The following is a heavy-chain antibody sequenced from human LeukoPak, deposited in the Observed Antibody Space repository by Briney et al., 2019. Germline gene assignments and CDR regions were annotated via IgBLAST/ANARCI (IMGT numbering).Heavy chain of an antibody. J-gene: IGHJ6*04. CDR3: ARDFIHRDDV. D-gene: IGHD3-10*01. Sequence: GGSLRLSCAASGFTLRSYTMNWVRQAPGKGLEWVSSIGISSNKIYYADSVKGRFIISRDNAKNSVYLQMNSLRAEDTAVYYCARDFIHRDDVWGKGTTVTVSS. V-gene: IGHV3-21*01. CDR2: IGISSNKI. CDR1: GFTLRSYT.